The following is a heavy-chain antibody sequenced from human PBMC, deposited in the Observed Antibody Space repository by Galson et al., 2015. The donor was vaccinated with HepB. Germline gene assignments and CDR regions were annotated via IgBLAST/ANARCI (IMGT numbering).Heavy chain of an antibody. Sequence: SLRLSCAASGFTFSSYSMNWVRQAPGKGLEWVSYISSSSSTIYYADSVKGRFTISRDNAKNSLYLQMNSLRDEDTVVYYCARLSVVVAATENYGMDVWGQGTTVTVSS. CDR1: GFTFSSYS. CDR2: ISSSSSTI. J-gene: IGHJ6*02. D-gene: IGHD2-15*01. CDR3: ARLSVVVAATENYGMDV. V-gene: IGHV3-48*02.